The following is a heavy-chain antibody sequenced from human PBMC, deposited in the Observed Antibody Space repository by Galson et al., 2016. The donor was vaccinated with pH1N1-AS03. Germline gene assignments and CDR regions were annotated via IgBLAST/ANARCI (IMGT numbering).Heavy chain of an antibody. V-gene: IGHV1-2*04. CDR3: ARDPRGPCTSTTCPTAYYFGMDV. Sequence: SVKVSCKASGYIFTGFYVHWVRQAPGQGLEWMGWINPNSGVTNYAQKFQAWVTMTSDTSISTAYMELYGLKSDDTAVYYCARDPRGPCTSTTCPTAYYFGMDVWGQGTTVIVSS. CDR2: INPNSGVT. CDR1: GYIFTGFY. D-gene: IGHD2-2*01. J-gene: IGHJ6*02.